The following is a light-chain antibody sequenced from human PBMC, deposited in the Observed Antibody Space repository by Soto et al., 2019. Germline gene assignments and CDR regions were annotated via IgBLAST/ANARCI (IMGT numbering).Light chain of an antibody. Sequence: QPVLTQPPSVSGAPGQRVTISCTGSSSNIGAAYAVHWYQQLPGTAPKLLIYGNTNRPSGVPDRFSGSKSGTSASLAITGLQAEDEADYYCQSHDSSLSVVFGGGTKVTVL. CDR1: SSNIGAAYA. CDR3: QSHDSSLSVV. V-gene: IGLV1-40*01. J-gene: IGLJ2*01. CDR2: GNT.